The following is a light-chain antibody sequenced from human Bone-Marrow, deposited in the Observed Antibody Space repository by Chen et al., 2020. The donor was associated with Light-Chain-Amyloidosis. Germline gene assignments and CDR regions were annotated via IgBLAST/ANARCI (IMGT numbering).Light chain of an antibody. V-gene: IGLV3-1*01. CDR1: KLGDKY. CDR3: QAWDTTSGV. J-gene: IGLJ3*02. Sequence: SYELTQPPSVSVSPGQTASITCSGDKLGDKYVCWYQQKPGQSPVLVIYQDNKRPSGTPERLSGSNAGNTATLTSGGTQTMDEADYYCQAWDTTSGVFGGGTTLTVL. CDR2: QDN.